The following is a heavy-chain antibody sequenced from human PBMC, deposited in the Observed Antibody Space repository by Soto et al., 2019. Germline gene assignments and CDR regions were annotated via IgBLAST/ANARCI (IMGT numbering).Heavy chain of an antibody. CDR1: GFIFSSYT. Sequence: QVQLVESGGGVVQPGRSLRLSCAASGFIFSSYTMHWVRQAPGKGLEWVGVITYDGSNQYYADSVKGRFTISRDNSRNMLFLQMNSLRPDDTAVYYCARAPSGSCPEFDYWGQGTLVTVSS. D-gene: IGHD1-26*01. J-gene: IGHJ4*02. CDR2: ITYDGSNQ. CDR3: ARAPSGSCPEFDY. V-gene: IGHV3-30-3*01.